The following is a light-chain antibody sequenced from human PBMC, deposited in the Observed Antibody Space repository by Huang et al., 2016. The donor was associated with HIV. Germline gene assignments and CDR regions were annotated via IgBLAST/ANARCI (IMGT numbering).Light chain of an antibody. CDR3: QQYYSTPIT. CDR2: WAS. CDR1: QSIFHSSKSNNF. Sequence: DIVMTQSPDSLAVSLGERATINCRSSQSIFHSSKSNNFLAWYQQKPGQPPNLLIYWASTRQSGVPDRFSGSGSGTDFTLTINVLQAEDVAVYYCQQYYSTPITFGQGTRLEIK. J-gene: IGKJ5*01. V-gene: IGKV4-1*01.